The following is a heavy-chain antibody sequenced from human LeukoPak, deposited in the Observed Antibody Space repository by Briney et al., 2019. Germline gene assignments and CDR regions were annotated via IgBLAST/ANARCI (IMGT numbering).Heavy chain of an antibody. CDR3: ARRGYYDSSGYDD. D-gene: IGHD3-22*01. V-gene: IGHV3-21*01. CDR1: GVTFSNYA. Sequence: GGSLRLSCAASGVTFSNYAMNWVRQAPGKGLEWVSSISGSSTDIYYADSVKGRFTISRDNAKNSLYLQINSLRAEDTAIYYCARRGYYDSSGYDDWGQRTLVTVSS. J-gene: IGHJ4*02. CDR2: ISGSSTDI.